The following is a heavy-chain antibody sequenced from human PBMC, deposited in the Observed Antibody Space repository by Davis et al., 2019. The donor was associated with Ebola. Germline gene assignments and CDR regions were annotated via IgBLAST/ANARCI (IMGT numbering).Heavy chain of an antibody. Sequence: MPSETLSLTCTVSDGSISSYYWSWIRQPPGKGLDWIGYIYYSGSTNYNPSLKSRVSISIDTSKKQFSLKLTSVTAADTAVYYCARWLNYYHGMDVWGKGTTVTVSS. CDR2: IYYSGST. D-gene: IGHD3-16*01. V-gene: IGHV4-59*08. J-gene: IGHJ6*04. CDR3: ARWLNYYHGMDV. CDR1: DGSISSYY.